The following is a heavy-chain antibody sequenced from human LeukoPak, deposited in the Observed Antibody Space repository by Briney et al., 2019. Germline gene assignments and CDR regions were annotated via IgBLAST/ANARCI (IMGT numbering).Heavy chain of an antibody. V-gene: IGHV4-31*03. CDR1: GGSISSGGYY. CDR3: ARGDSTVHWFDP. CDR2: IYYSGST. J-gene: IGHJ5*02. Sequence: SETLSLTCTVSGGSISSGGYYWSWIRQHPGKGLEWIGYIYYSGSTYYNPSLKSRVTISIDTPKNQFSLKLSSVTAADTAVYYCARGDSTVHWFDPWGQGTLVTVSS. D-gene: IGHD2-2*01.